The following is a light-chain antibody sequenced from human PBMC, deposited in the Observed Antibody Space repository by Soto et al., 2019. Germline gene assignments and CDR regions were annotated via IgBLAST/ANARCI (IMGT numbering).Light chain of an antibody. CDR2: DAS. CDR3: KQYRSYWT. CDR1: QVISGW. V-gene: IGKV1-5*01. Sequence: DIQITHSPSTLSESVLDRVTLTFLASQVISGWLAWYQHEPGKPPKFLIYDASNLESVFPSRFSGSGSGTEFTLNISSLQPDDFATYYCKQYRSYWTFGQGTTVDIK. J-gene: IGKJ1*01.